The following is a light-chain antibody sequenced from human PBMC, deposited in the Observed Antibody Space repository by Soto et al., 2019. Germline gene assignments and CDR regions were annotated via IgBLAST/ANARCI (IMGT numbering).Light chain of an antibody. V-gene: IGKV3-15*01. CDR2: GAS. CDR3: QQYHKWPLT. J-gene: IGKJ4*01. Sequence: EIVMTQSPATLSVSPGERATLSCRASQSVSSNLAWYQQKPGQAPRLLIYGASTRATGITARFGGSGSGTEFILTISSLQSEEFAVYYCQQYHKWPLTFGGGTKVEI. CDR1: QSVSSN.